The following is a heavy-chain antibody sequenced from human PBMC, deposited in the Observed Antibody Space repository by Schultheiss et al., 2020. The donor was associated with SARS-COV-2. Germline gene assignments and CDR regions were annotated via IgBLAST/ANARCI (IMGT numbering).Heavy chain of an antibody. CDR1: GFTFSSYG. Sequence: GGSLRLSCAASGFTFSSYGMHWVRQAPGKGLEWVAVIAYDGSNMYYAESVKGRFTISRDNSKNTLYLQMNSLRAEDTAVYYCAKVAQYSSSWYTDYYYYYGMDVWGQGTTVTVSS. CDR3: AKVAQYSSSWYTDYYYYYGMDV. J-gene: IGHJ6*02. D-gene: IGHD6-13*01. CDR2: IAYDGSNM. V-gene: IGHV3-30*18.